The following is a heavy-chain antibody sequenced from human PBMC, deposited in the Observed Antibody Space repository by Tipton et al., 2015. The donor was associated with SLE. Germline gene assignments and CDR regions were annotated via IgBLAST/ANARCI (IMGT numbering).Heavy chain of an antibody. Sequence: TLSLTCAVYGGSFNDYYWSWIRQPPGKGLEWIGEVTQSGATNYNPSLKSRVTISVDTSQTQFSLKLTSVAAADTAVYYCARRDNFWGCYRRAHPYFGLWGQEALVTVSS. CDR3: ARRDNFWGCYRRAHPYFGL. J-gene: IGHJ4*02. CDR2: VTQSGAT. V-gene: IGHV4-34*01. D-gene: IGHD3-16*02. CDR1: GGSFNDYY.